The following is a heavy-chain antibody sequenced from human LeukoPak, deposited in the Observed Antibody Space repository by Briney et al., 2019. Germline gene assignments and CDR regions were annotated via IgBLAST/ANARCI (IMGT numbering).Heavy chain of an antibody. J-gene: IGHJ4*02. CDR1: GFTFSDYG. CDR2: ISYDGSNK. Sequence: PGGSLRLSCTASGFTFSDYGIHWVRQAPGKGLEWDTFISYDGSNKYYVDSVKGRFTISRDNSKNTLYLQMNSLRAEDTAVYYCAKGAYYYDSSGQYYFDYWGQGTLVTVSS. V-gene: IGHV3-30*18. D-gene: IGHD3-22*01. CDR3: AKGAYYYDSSGQYYFDY.